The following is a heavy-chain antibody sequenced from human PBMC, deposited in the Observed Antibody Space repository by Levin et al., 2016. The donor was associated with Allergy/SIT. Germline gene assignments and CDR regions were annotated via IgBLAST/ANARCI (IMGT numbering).Heavy chain of an antibody. J-gene: IGHJ6*02. CDR1: GYTFTSYG. D-gene: IGHD3-16*01. Sequence: ASVKVSCKASGYTFTSYGISWVRQAPGQGLEWMGWISAYNGNTNYAQKLQGRVTMTTDTSTSTAYMELRSLRSDDTAVYYCARVPLFSQGYVWGSYIPNYYYGMDVWGQGTTVTVSS. CDR2: ISAYNGNT. CDR3: ARVPLFSQGYVWGSYIPNYYYGMDV. V-gene: IGHV1-18*01.